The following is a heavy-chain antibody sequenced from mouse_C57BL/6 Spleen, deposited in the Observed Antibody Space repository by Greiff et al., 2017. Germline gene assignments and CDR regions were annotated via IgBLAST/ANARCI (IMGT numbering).Heavy chain of an antibody. CDR1: GYTFTSYW. Sequence: QVQLQQPGAELVKPGASVKLSCKASGYTFTSYWMQWVKQRPGQGLEWIGEIDPSVSYTNYNQKFKGKATWTVDTSSSTAYMQLSSLTSEDSAVYYCALYGYDEGFAYWGQGTLVTVSA. CDR3: ALYGYDEGFAY. V-gene: IGHV1-50*01. CDR2: IDPSVSYT. D-gene: IGHD2-2*01. J-gene: IGHJ3*01.